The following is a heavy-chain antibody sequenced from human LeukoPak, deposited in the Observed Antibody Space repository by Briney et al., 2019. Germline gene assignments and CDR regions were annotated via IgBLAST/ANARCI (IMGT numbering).Heavy chain of an antibody. V-gene: IGHV3-30*03. D-gene: IGHD6-13*01. CDR2: ISYDGSNK. Sequence: GGSLRLSCAASGFTFSSYGMPWVRQAPGKGLEWVAVISYDGSNKYYADSVKGRFTISRDNSKNTLYLQMNSLRAEDTAVYYCAASRIAAAGILDYWGQGTLVTVSS. CDR1: GFTFSSYG. CDR3: AASRIAAAGILDY. J-gene: IGHJ4*02.